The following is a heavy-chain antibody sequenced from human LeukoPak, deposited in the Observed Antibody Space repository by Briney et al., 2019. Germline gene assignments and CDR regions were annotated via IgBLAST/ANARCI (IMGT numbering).Heavy chain of an antibody. CDR1: GFIFSNYG. Sequence: PGGSLRLSCAASGFIFSNYGMNWVRQAPGMGLEWVSVITGSGGNTYYADSVKGRFTISKDNSKNTVYLQMSSLRVDDTAVYYCAKAASSSWPSYYYGMDVWGQGTTVTVSS. V-gene: IGHV3-23*01. J-gene: IGHJ6*02. D-gene: IGHD6-13*01. CDR3: AKAASSSWPSYYYGMDV. CDR2: ITGSGGNT.